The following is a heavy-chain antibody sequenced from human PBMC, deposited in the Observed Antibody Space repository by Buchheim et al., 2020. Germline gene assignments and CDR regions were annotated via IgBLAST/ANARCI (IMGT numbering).Heavy chain of an antibody. D-gene: IGHD6-13*01. J-gene: IGHJ2*01. V-gene: IGHV1-2*02. CDR2: INPNSGGT. CDR3: GLLSVAAGNWNFDL. Sequence: QVQLVQSGAEVKNPGASVRVSCKTSGYTFTDYHIHWMRQAPGQGLEWMGCINPNSGGTTYGQNFQGRITMTRDTSISTVYMDLNTLKSDDTAVFYFGLLSVAAGNWNFDLWGRGTL. CDR1: GYTFTDYH.